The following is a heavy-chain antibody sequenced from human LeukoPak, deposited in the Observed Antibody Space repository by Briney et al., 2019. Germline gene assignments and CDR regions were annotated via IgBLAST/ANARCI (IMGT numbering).Heavy chain of an antibody. CDR3: ARGAYSSLLHYYYYYGMDV. CDR1: GGSISSYY. CDR2: IYYSGST. V-gene: IGHV4-59*01. D-gene: IGHD6-6*01. J-gene: IGHJ6*02. Sequence: ASETLSLTCTVSGGSISSYYWSWIRQPPGKGLEWIGYIYYSGSTNYNPSLKSRVTISVDTSKNQFSLKLSSVTAADTAVYYCARGAYSSLLHYYYYYGMDVWGQGTTVTVSS.